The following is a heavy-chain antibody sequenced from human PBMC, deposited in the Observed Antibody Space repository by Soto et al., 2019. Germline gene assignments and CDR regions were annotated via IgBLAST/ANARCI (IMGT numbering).Heavy chain of an antibody. V-gene: IGHV3-30-3*01. CDR3: ARGELERGWFDP. Sequence: ESGGGVVPPGRSLRLSCAASGFTFSSYAMHWVRQAPGKGLEWVAVISYDGSNKYYADSVKGRFTISRDNSKNTLYLQMNSLRAEDTAVYYCARGELERGWFDPWGQGTLVTVSS. D-gene: IGHD1-1*01. J-gene: IGHJ5*02. CDR2: ISYDGSNK. CDR1: GFTFSSYA.